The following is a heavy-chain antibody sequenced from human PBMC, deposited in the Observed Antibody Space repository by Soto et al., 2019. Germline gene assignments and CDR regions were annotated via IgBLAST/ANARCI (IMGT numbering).Heavy chain of an antibody. Sequence: SETLSLTCTVSGGSISSYYWTWIRQPPGKGLEWIGYIYYSGSTNYNPSLKSRVTISVDTSKNQFSLKLSSVTAADTAVYYCARQTLDFWSGYIRGGGGMDVWGQGTTVTVSS. CDR3: ARQTLDFWSGYIRGGGGMDV. D-gene: IGHD3-3*01. J-gene: IGHJ6*02. CDR1: GGSISSYY. V-gene: IGHV4-59*01. CDR2: IYYSGST.